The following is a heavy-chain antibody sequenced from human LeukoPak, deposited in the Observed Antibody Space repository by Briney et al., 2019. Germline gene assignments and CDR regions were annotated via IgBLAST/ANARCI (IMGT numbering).Heavy chain of an antibody. D-gene: IGHD6-19*01. V-gene: IGHV3-23*01. J-gene: IGHJ4*02. CDR2: ISGSGGTT. CDR1: RFTVSNNY. CDR3: AKRIAVAGMWYYFDY. Sequence: GGSLRLSCAASRFTVSNNYMSWVRQAPGKGLEWVSTISGSGGTTYYADSVKGRFTISRDNPKNTLYLQMNSLRAEDTAVYYCAKRIAVAGMWYYFDYWGQGSLVTVSS.